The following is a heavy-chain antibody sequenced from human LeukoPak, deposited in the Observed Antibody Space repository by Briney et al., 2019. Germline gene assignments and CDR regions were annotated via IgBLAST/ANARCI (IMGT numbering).Heavy chain of an antibody. V-gene: IGHV3-43*02. D-gene: IGHD1-26*01. Sequence: GGSLRLSCASSGFTFVDYVMHWVRHAPGTGLEWVSLISGDGGSTYYADSVKGRFSISRDNSKNSLYLQMNSLRTEDTALYYCAKGFVGGAPDYWGQGTLVTVSS. CDR2: ISGDGGST. CDR3: AKGFVGGAPDY. J-gene: IGHJ4*02. CDR1: GFTFVDYV.